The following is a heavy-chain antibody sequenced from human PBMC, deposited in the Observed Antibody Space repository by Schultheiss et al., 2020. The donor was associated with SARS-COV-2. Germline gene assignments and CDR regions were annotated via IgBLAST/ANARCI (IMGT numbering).Heavy chain of an antibody. V-gene: IGHV1-2*02. CDR1: GYTFTSYY. J-gene: IGHJ4*02. CDR2: INPNSGGT. D-gene: IGHD3-3*01. CDR3: ARRYDFWSGYFDY. Sequence: ASVKVSCKASGYTFTSYYMHWVRQAPGQGLEWMGWINPNSGGTNYAQKFQGRVTMTRDTSISTAYMELSSLRSEDTAVYYCARRYDFWSGYFDYWGQGTLVTVSS.